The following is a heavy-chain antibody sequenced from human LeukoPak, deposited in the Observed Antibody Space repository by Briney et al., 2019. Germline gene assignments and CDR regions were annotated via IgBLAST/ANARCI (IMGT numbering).Heavy chain of an antibody. V-gene: IGHV3-23*01. CDR1: GFTFSSYG. J-gene: IGHJ4*02. D-gene: IGHD6-13*01. Sequence: GSLRLSCAASGFTFSSYGMSWVRQAPGKGLEWVSSISGSGGSTNYADSVKGRFTISRDNSKNTLYLQMNSLRAEDTAVYYCAKSSGSSNWYEFDYWGPGTLVTVSS. CDR2: ISGSGGST. CDR3: AKSSGSSNWYEFDY.